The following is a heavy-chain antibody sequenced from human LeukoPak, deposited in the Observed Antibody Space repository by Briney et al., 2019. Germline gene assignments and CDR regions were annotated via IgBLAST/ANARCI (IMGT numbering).Heavy chain of an antibody. J-gene: IGHJ3*02. V-gene: IGHV4-59*08. CDR3: ARPQHTAVTGVFDI. D-gene: IGHD5-18*01. CDR1: CGFIASYY. Sequence: SETLSLTCTVSCGFIASYYWSWIRQPPGKGLEWIGYIYYSWNTNYNPSPKSRVTMSMDTSKNQFSLKLESVTAADTAVYYCARPQHTAVTGVFDIWGQGTGVTVSS. CDR2: IYYSWNT.